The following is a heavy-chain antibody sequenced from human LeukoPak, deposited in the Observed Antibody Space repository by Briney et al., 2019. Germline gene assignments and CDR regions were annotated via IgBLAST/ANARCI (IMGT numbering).Heavy chain of an antibody. CDR3: ARSPGAPYFYYYMDV. CDR1: GGSISSYY. Sequence: SETLSLTCTVSGGSISSYYWSWVRQPPGKGLEWVGRIYTSGGTNYNPSLKSRVTMSVDTSKNRFSLKLSSVTAADTAVYYCARSPGAPYFYYYMDVWGKGTTVTVSS. D-gene: IGHD2-2*01. V-gene: IGHV4-4*07. CDR2: IYTSGGT. J-gene: IGHJ6*03.